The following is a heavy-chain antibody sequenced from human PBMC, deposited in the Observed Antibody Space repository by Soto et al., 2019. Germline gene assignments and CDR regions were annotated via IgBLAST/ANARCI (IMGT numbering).Heavy chain of an antibody. J-gene: IGHJ4*02. CDR3: ARGGNPNYY. CDR1: GFTVSRNY. V-gene: IGHV3-53*04. CDR2: IYSGGST. Sequence: EVQLEESGGGLVQPGGSLRLSCVVSGFTVSRNYMSWVRQAPGKGLEWVSVIYSGGSTYYADSVKGRFTNSRHNSKNTLYLQMNSRTAEDTAVYYCARGGNPNYYWGQGTLVTVSS. D-gene: IGHD4-4*01.